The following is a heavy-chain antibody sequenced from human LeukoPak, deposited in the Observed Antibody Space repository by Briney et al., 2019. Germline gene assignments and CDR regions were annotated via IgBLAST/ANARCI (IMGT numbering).Heavy chain of an antibody. V-gene: IGHV3-7*01. D-gene: IGHD1-26*01. J-gene: IGHJ4*02. Sequence: QAGGSLRLSCAASGFTFSSYWMSWVRQAPGKGLKWVANIKQDGSEKYYVDSVKGRFTISRDNAKNSLYLQMNSLRAEDTAVYYCARGSEWELLGPFDYWGQGTLVTVSS. CDR2: IKQDGSEK. CDR1: GFTFSSYW. CDR3: ARGSEWELLGPFDY.